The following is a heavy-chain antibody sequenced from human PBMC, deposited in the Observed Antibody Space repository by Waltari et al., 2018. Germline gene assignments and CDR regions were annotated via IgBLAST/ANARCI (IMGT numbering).Heavy chain of an antibody. CDR1: GGYFSGYS. Sequence: QVPLPPWCAGLLKPSETLSLTCAVYGGYFSGYSWRWIRQPPGQGLEWIGEITPRGSTNYNPSRKRRGTRAGDTAKNQGARKRSAGTAEDTAGEDGARGRGGAGGGDGGQGTRGT. V-gene: IGHV4-34*01. CDR2: ITPRGST. D-gene: IGHD1-26*01. J-gene: IGHJ4*02. CDR3: ARGRGGAGGGD.